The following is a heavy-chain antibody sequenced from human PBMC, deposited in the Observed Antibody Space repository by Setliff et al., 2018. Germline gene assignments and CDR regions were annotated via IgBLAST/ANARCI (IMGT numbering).Heavy chain of an antibody. CDR1: GGSINSPY. D-gene: IGHD3-16*01. CDR3: ARPPRGGRWYFDL. Sequence: SETLSLTCTVSGGSINSPYWSWVRQPPGKGLEWIGEINHSGNTNYNPSLKSRVTISVDTSKNQFSLKLSSVTAADTAVYYCARPPRGGRWYFDLWGRGTLVTVSS. CDR2: INHSGNT. J-gene: IGHJ2*01. V-gene: IGHV4-59*08.